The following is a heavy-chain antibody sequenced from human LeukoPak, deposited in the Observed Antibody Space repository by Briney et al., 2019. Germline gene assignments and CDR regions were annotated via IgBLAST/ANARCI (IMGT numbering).Heavy chain of an antibody. CDR3: AKVSRGD. V-gene: IGHV3-30*18. Sequence: PGRSLRLSCAASGFTFSSYGMHWVRQAPGKGLEWVAVISYDGSNKYYADSVKGRFTISRDNSKNTLYLQMNSLRAEDTAAYYCAKVSRGDWGQGTLVTVSS. CDR1: GFTFSSYG. CDR2: ISYDGSNK. J-gene: IGHJ4*02.